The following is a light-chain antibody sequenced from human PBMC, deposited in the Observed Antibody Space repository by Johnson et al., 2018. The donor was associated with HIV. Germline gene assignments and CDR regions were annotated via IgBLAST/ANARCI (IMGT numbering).Light chain of an antibody. V-gene: IGLV1-51*02. Sequence: QSALTQPPSVSAAPGQKVTISCSGSSSNIGNNYVSWYQQLPGTAPKLLIYENTKRPSGIPDRFPGSKSGPSATLGITGPPTGDEADYYCGTWDSSLSAGGVFGTGTKVTVL. CDR1: SSNIGNNY. CDR3: GTWDSSLSAGGV. CDR2: ENT. J-gene: IGLJ1*01.